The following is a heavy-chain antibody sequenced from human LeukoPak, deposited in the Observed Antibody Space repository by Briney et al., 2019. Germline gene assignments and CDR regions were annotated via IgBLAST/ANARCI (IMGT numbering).Heavy chain of an antibody. V-gene: IGHV3-66*01. J-gene: IGHJ4*02. D-gene: IGHD3-3*01. CDR2: IYSGGST. CDR3: AKEGQPVTNLGGVDH. CDR1: GFTVSSNY. Sequence: GGSLRLSCAASGFTVSSNYMSWVRQAPGKGLEWVSVIYSGGSTSYADSVKGRFTISRDNSKNTLYLQMNSLRAEDTAVYYCAKEGQPVTNLGGVDHWGQGTLVTVSS.